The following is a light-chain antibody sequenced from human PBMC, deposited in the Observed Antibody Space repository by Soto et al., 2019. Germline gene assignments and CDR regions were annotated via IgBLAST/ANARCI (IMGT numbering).Light chain of an antibody. CDR1: QGIRNE. J-gene: IGKJ2*02. CDR3: LQDYNYPRT. V-gene: IGKV1-6*01. CDR2: ATS. Sequence: AIQMTQSPSSLSASVGDRVTITCRASQGIRNELGWYQQKPGRAPKLLIFATSTLQSGVSSRFRGSGSGTDFALTISSLQPEDSATYYCLQDYNYPRTFGQGTKLEI.